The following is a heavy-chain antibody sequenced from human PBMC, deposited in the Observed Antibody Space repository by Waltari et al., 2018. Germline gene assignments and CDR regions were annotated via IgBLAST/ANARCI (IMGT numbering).Heavy chain of an antibody. V-gene: IGHV4-38-2*01. J-gene: IGHJ3*02. Sequence: QVQLQESGPGLVKPSATLSLTCAVSGYSISSGYYWGWIRQPPAQGLEWIGSIYHSGSTYYNPSLKSRVTISVDTSKNQFSLKLSSVTAADTAVYYCASPPAYYYDSSGYYDAFDIWGQGTMVTVSS. CDR3: ASPPAYYYDSSGYYDAFDI. CDR1: GYSISSGYY. D-gene: IGHD3-22*01. CDR2: IYHSGST.